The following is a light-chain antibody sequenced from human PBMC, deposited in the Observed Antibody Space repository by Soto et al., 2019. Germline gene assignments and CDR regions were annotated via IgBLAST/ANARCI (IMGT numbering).Light chain of an antibody. CDR1: QSVSTNY. Sequence: EIVLTQSPGSLSLSPWDRVTLSCRASQSVSTNYFSWYQQKPGQAPRLLIYRTSRRAVGIPESFSGSGDGTDFTLPISRIEPEDFAMYYCQQYGDFNSPRYSFGQGTKLEI. V-gene: IGKV3-20*01. CDR3: QQYGDFNSPRYS. J-gene: IGKJ2*03. CDR2: RTS.